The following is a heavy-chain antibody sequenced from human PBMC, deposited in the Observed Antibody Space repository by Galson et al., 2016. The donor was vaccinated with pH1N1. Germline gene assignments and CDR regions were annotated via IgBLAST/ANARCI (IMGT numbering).Heavy chain of an antibody. V-gene: IGHV3-23*01. D-gene: IGHD3-22*01. CDR1: GFTFSTFA. Sequence: SLRLSCAPSGFTFSTFAMGWVRQAPGKGLQWLSAISGGCATTYYIDSVKGRFTISRDNSKNTLYLEMNSLKAEDTALYYCVKYDSSGYYYGRLVNWGQGTLVTVSS. J-gene: IGHJ4*02. CDR3: VKYDSSGYYYGRLVN. CDR2: ISGGCATT.